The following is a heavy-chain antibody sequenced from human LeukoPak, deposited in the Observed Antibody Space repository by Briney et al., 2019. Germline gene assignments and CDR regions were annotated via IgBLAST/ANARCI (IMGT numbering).Heavy chain of an antibody. CDR2: IYTSGST. J-gene: IGHJ4*02. D-gene: IGHD3-16*01. CDR1: GGSISRGSYY. V-gene: IGHV4-61*02. CDR3: ARDRTGDLDY. Sequence: SETLSLTCPVSGGSISRGSYYWSWSWIRQPAGKGLEWIGRIYTSGSTNYNPSLKSRVTMSVDTSKNQFSLNLSSVTAADTAVYYCARDRTGDLDYWGQGTLVTVSS.